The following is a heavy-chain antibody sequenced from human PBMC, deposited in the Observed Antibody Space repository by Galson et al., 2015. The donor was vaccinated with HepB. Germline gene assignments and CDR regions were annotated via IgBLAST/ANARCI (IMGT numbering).Heavy chain of an antibody. CDR2: IHAGNGNT. CDR3: ARDPLNYDYAWGSYSFDY. CDR1: GYTFTSYA. J-gene: IGHJ4*02. D-gene: IGHD3-16*01. V-gene: IGHV1-3*01. Sequence: SVKVSCKASGYTFTSYAMHWVRQAPGQRLEWMGWIHAGNGNTKYSQKFQGRVTITRDTSATTAYMELSSLRSEDTAVYYCARDPLNYDYAWGSYSFDYWGQGTLVTVSS.